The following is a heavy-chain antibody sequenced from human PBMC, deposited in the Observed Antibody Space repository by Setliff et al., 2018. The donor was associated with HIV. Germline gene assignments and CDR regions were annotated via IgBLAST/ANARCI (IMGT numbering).Heavy chain of an antibody. CDR1: GGSFSGYY. V-gene: IGHV4-34*01. CDR2: INHSGST. CDR3: ARGQENGDLRY. Sequence: SETLSLTCAVYGGSFSGYYWSWIRQPPGKGLEWIGEINHSGSTNYNPSLKSRVTLSVDTSKNQFSLNLSSVTAADTALYYCARGQENGDLRYWGQGTLVTGLL. D-gene: IGHD3-10*01. J-gene: IGHJ4*02.